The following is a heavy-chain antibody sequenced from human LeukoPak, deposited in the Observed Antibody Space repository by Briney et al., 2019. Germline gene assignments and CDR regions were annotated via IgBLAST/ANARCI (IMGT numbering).Heavy chain of an antibody. Sequence: SGPTLVKPTQTLTLTCTFSGFSFSTSGVGVGWIRQPPGKALEWLAVIYWDEDKRYRPSLKSRLTITKDTSKNQVVLTMTNMDPVDTATYYCARSPYYDILTGSRGTFDYWSRGILVTVSS. CDR2: IYWDEDK. V-gene: IGHV2-5*02. CDR3: ARSPYYDILTGSRGTFDY. CDR1: GFSFSTSGVG. D-gene: IGHD3-9*01. J-gene: IGHJ4*02.